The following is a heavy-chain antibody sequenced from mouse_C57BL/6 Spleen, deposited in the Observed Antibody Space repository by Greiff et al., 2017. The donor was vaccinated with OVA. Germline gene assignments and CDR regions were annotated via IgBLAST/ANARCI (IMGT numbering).Heavy chain of an antibody. D-gene: IGHD2-4*01. CDR3: AREDYDYDFAY. CDR1: GYSITSGYY. Sequence: VQLKESGPGLVKPSQSLSLTCSVTGYSITSGYYWNWIRQFPGNKLEWMGYISYDGSNNYNPSLKNRISITRDTSKNQFFLKLNSVTTEDTATYYCAREDYDYDFAYWGQGTLVTVSA. J-gene: IGHJ3*01. CDR2: ISYDGSN. V-gene: IGHV3-6*01.